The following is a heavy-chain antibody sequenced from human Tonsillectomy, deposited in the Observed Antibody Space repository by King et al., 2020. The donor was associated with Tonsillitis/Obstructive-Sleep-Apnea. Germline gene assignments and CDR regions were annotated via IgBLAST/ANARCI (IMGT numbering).Heavy chain of an antibody. V-gene: IGHV3-23*04. D-gene: IGHD3-3*01. CDR2: ISGSGGRT. CDR1: GFTFSSYA. J-gene: IGHJ4*02. Sequence: VQLVESGGGVVQPGGSLRLSCAASGFTFSSYAMSWGRQAPGKGLEWGSGISGSGGRTYYADSVKGRFTISTDNSKNPLYLQMNSLGAEDTAIYYCAKELGEDCWSAYALEYGGQGTLVTVSS. CDR3: AKELGEDCWSAYALEY.